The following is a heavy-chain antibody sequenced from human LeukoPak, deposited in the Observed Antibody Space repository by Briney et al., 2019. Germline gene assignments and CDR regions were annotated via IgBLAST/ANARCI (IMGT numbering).Heavy chain of an antibody. CDR2: IYYSGST. Sequence: SETLSLTCTVSGYSISSGYYWGWIRPPPGKGLEWIGYIYYSGSTNYNPSLKSRVTISVDTSKNQFSLKLSSVTAAQTAVYYCERGFSSVASDAFDIWGQGTMVTVCS. D-gene: IGHD5-12*01. J-gene: IGHJ3*02. CDR1: GYSISSGYY. CDR3: ERGFSSVASDAFDI. V-gene: IGHV4-38-2*02.